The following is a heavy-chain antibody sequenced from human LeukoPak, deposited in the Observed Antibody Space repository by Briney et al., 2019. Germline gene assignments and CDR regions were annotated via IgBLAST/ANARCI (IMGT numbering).Heavy chain of an antibody. D-gene: IGHD1-26*01. CDR1: GFTVSSNY. V-gene: IGHV3-53*01. CDR2: LTSDGST. CDR3: ARESIVGLTPLIDL. J-gene: IGHJ3*01. Sequence: GGSLRLSCAASGFTVSSNYMSWVRQAPGKGLEWVSALTSDGSTFYTGSVKGRFTISRDNSKNTLSLQMNSLRAADTAVYYCARESIVGLTPLIDLWGQGTMVTVSS.